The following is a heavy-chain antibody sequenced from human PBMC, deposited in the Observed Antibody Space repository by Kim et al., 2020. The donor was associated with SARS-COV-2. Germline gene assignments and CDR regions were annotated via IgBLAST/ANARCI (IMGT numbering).Heavy chain of an antibody. V-gene: IGHV2-70*01. J-gene: IGHJ4*02. CDR3: ARILVPAAGIPIDY. Sequence: YSQSLKTRLTISKDHSKNQVVLTMTNMDPVDTATYYCARILVPAAGIPIDYWGQGTLVTVSS. D-gene: IGHD6-13*01.